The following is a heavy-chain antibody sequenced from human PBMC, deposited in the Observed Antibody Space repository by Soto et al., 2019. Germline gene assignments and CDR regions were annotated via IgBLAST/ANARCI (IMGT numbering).Heavy chain of an antibody. CDR1: GFTFSSYA. V-gene: IGHV3-23*01. Sequence: EVQVLESGGGLVQPGGSLRLSCAASGFTFSSYAMSWVRQAPGKGLEWVSAISGSGGSTYQADSVMGRFTISRDNSKNTMYLQMNSLIAEDKTVYYYAKDPSYSSGSYYYYYGGMDVWGQGTTVTVSS. CDR2: ISGSGGST. CDR3: AKDPSYSSGSYYYYYGGMDV. J-gene: IGHJ6*02. D-gene: IGHD3-10*01.